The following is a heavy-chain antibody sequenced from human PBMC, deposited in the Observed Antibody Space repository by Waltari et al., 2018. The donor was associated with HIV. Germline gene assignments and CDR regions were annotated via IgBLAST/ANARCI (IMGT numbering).Heavy chain of an antibody. D-gene: IGHD3-22*01. Sequence: QVQLQESGPGLVKPSETLSLTCTASGASLTGYFWNWLRQPPGGGLEWIGYVYDGGNANYSPSLKSRVSISLDTSTNQFSLKLNSVTAADTAVYYCARGGTFDSAGHYLFVSWGQGTLVTVSS. V-gene: IGHV4-59*01. CDR3: ARGGTFDSAGHYLFVS. J-gene: IGHJ4*02. CDR2: VYDGGNA. CDR1: GASLTGYF.